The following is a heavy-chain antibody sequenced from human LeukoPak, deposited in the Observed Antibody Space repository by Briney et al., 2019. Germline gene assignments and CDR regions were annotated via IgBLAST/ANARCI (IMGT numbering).Heavy chain of an antibody. D-gene: IGHD6-6*01. Sequence: GASVKVSCKASGYTFTSYDINWVRQATGQGLEWMGWMNPNSGNTGYAQKFQGRVTMTRNTSISTAYTELSSLRSEDTAVYYCARPSQASSSNTNYYYYGMDVWGQGTTVTVSS. J-gene: IGHJ6*02. CDR2: MNPNSGNT. V-gene: IGHV1-8*01. CDR1: GYTFTSYD. CDR3: ARPSQASSSNTNYYYYGMDV.